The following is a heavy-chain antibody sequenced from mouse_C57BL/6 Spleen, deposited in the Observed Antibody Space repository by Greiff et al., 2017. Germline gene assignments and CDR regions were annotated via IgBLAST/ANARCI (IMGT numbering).Heavy chain of an antibody. CDR2: ISSGSSTI. CDR1: GFTFSDYG. V-gene: IGHV5-17*01. J-gene: IGHJ2*01. CDR3: ARPRTGGYYFDY. D-gene: IGHD4-1*01. Sequence: VQLQQSGGGLVKPGGSLKLSCAASGFTFSDYGMHWVRQAPEKGLEWVAYISSGSSTIYYADTVKGRFTISRDNAKNTLFLQMTSLRSEDTAMYYGARPRTGGYYFDYWGQGTTLTVSS.